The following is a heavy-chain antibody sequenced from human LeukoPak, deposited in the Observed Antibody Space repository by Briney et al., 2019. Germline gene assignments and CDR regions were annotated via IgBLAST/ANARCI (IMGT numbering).Heavy chain of an antibody. Sequence: PSETLSLTCTVSGGSISSYYWSWIRQPPGKGLEWIAYIYYSGGTNYNPSLKSRVTISEDTSKNQFSLKLSSVTAADTAVYYCARVNYGSGSSRGFDYWGQGTLVTVSS. CDR1: GGSISSYY. V-gene: IGHV4-59*01. CDR3: ARVNYGSGSSRGFDY. J-gene: IGHJ4*02. CDR2: IYYSGGT. D-gene: IGHD3-10*01.